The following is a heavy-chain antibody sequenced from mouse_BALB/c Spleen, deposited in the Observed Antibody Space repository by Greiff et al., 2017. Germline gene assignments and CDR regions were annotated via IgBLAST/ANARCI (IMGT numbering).Heavy chain of an antibody. V-gene: IGHV5-6-5*01. CDR2: ISSGGST. D-gene: IGHD2-2*01. CDR1: GFTFSSYA. CDR3: ARGYGYDRLDFLDY. J-gene: IGHJ2*01. Sequence: EVMLVESGGGLVKPGGSLKLSCAASGFTFSSYAMSWVRQTPEKRLEWVASISSGGSTYYPDSVKGRFTISRDNARNILYLQMSSLRSEDTAMYYCARGYGYDRLDFLDYWGQGTTLTVSS.